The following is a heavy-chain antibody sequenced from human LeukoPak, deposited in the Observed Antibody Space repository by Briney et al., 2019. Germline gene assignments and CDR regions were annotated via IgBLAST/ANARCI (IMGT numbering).Heavy chain of an antibody. V-gene: IGHV4-39*07. Sequence: PSETLSLTCTVSGGSISSSSYYWGWIRQPPGKGLEWIGSIYYSGSTYYNPSLKSRVTISVDTSKNQFSLKLSSVTAADTAVYYCAREGIVLMVYPPPGGFDYWGQGTLVTVSS. CDR1: GGSISSSSYY. CDR3: AREGIVLMVYPPPGGFDY. D-gene: IGHD2-8*01. J-gene: IGHJ4*02. CDR2: IYYSGST.